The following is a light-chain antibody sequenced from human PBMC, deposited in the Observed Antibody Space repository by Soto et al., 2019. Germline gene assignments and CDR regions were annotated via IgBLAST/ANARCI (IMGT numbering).Light chain of an antibody. CDR3: LQYNTRWT. CDR1: QSVSSS. J-gene: IGKJ1*01. Sequence: VVTQYTATLSVSHGERATLSFRASQSVSSSLAWYQQKPGRSPRLLIYGASTRAIGIPARFSGSGSGTEFTLTISSLQSEDFAVYDCLQYNTRWTFGQGTKVDIK. V-gene: IGKV3-15*01. CDR2: GAS.